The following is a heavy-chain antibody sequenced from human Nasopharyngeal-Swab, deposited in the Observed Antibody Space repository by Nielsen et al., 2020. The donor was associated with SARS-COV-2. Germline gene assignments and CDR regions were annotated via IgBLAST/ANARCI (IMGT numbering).Heavy chain of an antibody. J-gene: IGHJ2*01. V-gene: IGHV1-8*01. CDR2: MNPNSGNT. Sequence: ASVKVSCKASGYTFTSYDINWVRQATGQGLEWMGWMNPNSGNTGYAQKFQGRVTITADESTSTAYMELSSLRSEDTAVYYCARGSDWYFDLWGRGTLVTVSS. CDR1: GYTFTSYD. CDR3: ARGSDWYFDL.